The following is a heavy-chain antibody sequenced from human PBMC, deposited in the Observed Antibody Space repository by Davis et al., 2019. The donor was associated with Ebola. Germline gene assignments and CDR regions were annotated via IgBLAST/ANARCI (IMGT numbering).Heavy chain of an antibody. CDR2: INPHNGNT. Sequence: AASVKVSCKASGYTFTNYGITWVRQAPGQGLEWMGWINPHNGNTNYAQNVQGRVTMTTDTSTSTVYLELSSLTSEDTAVYYCARADFGDYVGTECFDPWGQGTLVTVSS. J-gene: IGHJ5*02. CDR1: GYTFTNYG. D-gene: IGHD4-17*01. V-gene: IGHV1-18*04. CDR3: ARADFGDYVGTECFDP.